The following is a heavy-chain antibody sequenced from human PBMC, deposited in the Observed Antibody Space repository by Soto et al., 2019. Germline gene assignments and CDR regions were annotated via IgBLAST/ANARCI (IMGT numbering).Heavy chain of an antibody. CDR1: GGTFSSYA. J-gene: IGHJ3*02. CDR2: IIPIFGTA. CDR3: ARVPPYSRGRAFDN. Sequence: SVKVSCKASGGTFSSYAISWVRQAPGQGLEWMGGIIPIFGTANYAQKFQGRVTITADESTSTAYMELSSLRSEDTAVYYCARVPPYSRGRAFDNWGQGTMVTVSS. V-gene: IGHV1-69*13. D-gene: IGHD6-13*01.